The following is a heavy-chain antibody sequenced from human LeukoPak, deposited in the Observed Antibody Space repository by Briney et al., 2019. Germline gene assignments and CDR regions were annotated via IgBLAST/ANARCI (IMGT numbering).Heavy chain of an antibody. J-gene: IGHJ5*02. Sequence: GESLKISCKASGHTFATSWIGWVRQMPGKGLEWMGIIYPADSDTRYSPSLQGQVTISADKSISTAYLQWNSLKASDTAMYYCARLLSGRYYYNYFDPWGQGTLVTVSS. D-gene: IGHD1-26*01. CDR2: IYPADSDT. CDR1: GHTFATSW. V-gene: IGHV5-51*01. CDR3: ARLLSGRYYYNYFDP.